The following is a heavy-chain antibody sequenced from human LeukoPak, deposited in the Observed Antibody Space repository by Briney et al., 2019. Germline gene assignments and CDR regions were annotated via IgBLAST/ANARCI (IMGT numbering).Heavy chain of an antibody. CDR1: GGSISSYY. V-gene: IGHV4-59*01. J-gene: IGHJ4*02. Sequence: PSETLSLTCTVSGGSISSYYWSWIRQPPGKGLEWIGYIYYSGSTNYNPSLKSRVTISVDTSKNQFSLKLSSVTAADTAVYYCARGRGYDSSGYYPPLFDYWGQGTLVTVSS. CDR2: IYYSGST. CDR3: ARGRGYDSSGYYPPLFDY. D-gene: IGHD3-22*01.